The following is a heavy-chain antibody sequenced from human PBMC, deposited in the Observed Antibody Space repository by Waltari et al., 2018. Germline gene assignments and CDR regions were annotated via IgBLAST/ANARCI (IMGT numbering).Heavy chain of an antibody. J-gene: IGHJ3*02. CDR3: ARTGLRYFDWAENGAFDI. Sequence: EVQLVQSGAEVKKPGESLKISCKGSGYSFTSYWIGWVRQMPGKGLEWMGIIYPGDSDTRYSPSFQGQVTISADKSISTAYLQWSSLKASDTAMYYCARTGLRYFDWAENGAFDIWGQGTMVTVSS. CDR1: GYSFTSYW. D-gene: IGHD3-9*01. V-gene: IGHV5-51*01. CDR2: IYPGDSDT.